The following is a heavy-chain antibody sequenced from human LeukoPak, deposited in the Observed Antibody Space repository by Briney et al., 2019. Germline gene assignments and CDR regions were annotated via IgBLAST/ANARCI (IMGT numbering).Heavy chain of an antibody. J-gene: IGHJ6*03. CDR1: GGTFSSYA. CDR3: ARVGRGPSHYYMDV. Sequence: EASVKVSCKASGGTFSSYAISWVRQAPGQGLEWMGGIIPMFGTANYAQKFQVRVTITADKSTSTAYMELSSLRSEDTAVYYCARVGRGPSHYYMDVWGKGTTVTVSS. V-gene: IGHV1-69*06. CDR2: IIPMFGTA. D-gene: IGHD3-10*01.